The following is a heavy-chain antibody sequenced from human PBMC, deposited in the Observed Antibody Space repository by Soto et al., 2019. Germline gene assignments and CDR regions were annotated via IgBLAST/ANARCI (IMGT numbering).Heavy chain of an antibody. J-gene: IGHJ6*02. CDR3: ARHGGSAKLREGMGL. V-gene: IGHV4-59*01. CDR2: IFYAGTT. Sequence: SETLSLTCTVSGGSIIGFYWSWMRQPPGKGLEWIGYIFYAGTTLYTPSLKSRVTISVDTSKNQFSLKLSSVTAADTAVYYCARHGGSAKLREGMGLWGQGTMVTVSS. D-gene: IGHD3-16*01. CDR1: GGSIIGFY.